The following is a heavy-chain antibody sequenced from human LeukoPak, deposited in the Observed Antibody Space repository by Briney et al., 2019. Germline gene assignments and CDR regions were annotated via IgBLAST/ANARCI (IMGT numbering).Heavy chain of an antibody. Sequence: GRSLRLSCAASGFTFSSYAMHWVRQAPGKGLEWVAVISYDGSNKYYADSVKGRFTISRDNSKNTLYLQKNSLRAEDTAVYYCARDLGDYSSVYYYYGMDVWGQGTTVTVSS. V-gene: IGHV3-30-3*01. CDR1: GFTFSSYA. D-gene: IGHD4-17*01. J-gene: IGHJ6*02. CDR2: ISYDGSNK. CDR3: ARDLGDYSSVYYYYGMDV.